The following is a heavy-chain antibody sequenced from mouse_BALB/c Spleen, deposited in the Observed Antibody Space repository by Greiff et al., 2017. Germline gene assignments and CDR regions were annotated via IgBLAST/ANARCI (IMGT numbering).Heavy chain of an antibody. V-gene: IGHV3-1*02. J-gene: IGHJ4*01. Sequence: EVHLVESGPDLVKPSQSLSLTCTVTGYSFTSGYSWHWIRQFPGNKLEWMGYIHYSGSTNYNPSLKSRISITRDTSKNQFFLQLNSVTTEDTATYYCARTLYYYGSTSYAMDYWGQGTSVTVSS. D-gene: IGHD1-1*01. CDR2: IHYSGST. CDR1: GYSFTSGYS. CDR3: ARTLYYYGSTSYAMDY.